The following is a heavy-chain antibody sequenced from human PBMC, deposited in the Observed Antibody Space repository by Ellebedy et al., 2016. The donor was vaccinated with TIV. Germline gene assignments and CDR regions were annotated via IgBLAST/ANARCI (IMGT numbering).Heavy chain of an antibody. V-gene: IGHV4-59*01. CDR2: ISYSGST. D-gene: IGHD3-10*01. CDR1: GGSIGSYY. Sequence: MPSETLSLTCTVSGGSIGSYYWSWIRQPPGKGLEWIGYISYSGSTTYKPSPKSRVTISVDTSNNQFSLKLSSVTAADTAVYYCARERTVVRGPTERRVWFDPWGQGTLVTVSS. CDR3: ARERTVVRGPTERRVWFDP. J-gene: IGHJ5*02.